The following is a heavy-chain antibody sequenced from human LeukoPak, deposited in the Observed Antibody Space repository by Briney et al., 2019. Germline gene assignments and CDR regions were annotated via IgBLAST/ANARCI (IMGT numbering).Heavy chain of an antibody. CDR3: AKGRLPLGDSSGYYGYFDY. D-gene: IGHD3-22*01. J-gene: IGHJ4*02. V-gene: IGHV3-23*01. CDR1: GFTFSSYA. CDR2: ISGSGGST. Sequence: GGSLRLSCAASGFTFSSYAMSWVRQAPGKGLEWVSAISGSGGSTYYADSVKGRFTISRDNSKNTLYLQMNSLRAEDTAVYYCAKGRLPLGDSSGYYGYFDYWGQGTLVTVSS.